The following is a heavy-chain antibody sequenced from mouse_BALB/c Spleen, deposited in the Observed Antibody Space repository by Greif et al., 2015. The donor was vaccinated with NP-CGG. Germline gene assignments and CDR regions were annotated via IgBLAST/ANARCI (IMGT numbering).Heavy chain of an antibody. Sequence: VQGVESGAELVRPGASVTLSCKASGYTFTDYEMHWVKQTPVHGLEWIGAIDPETGGTAYNQKFKGKATLTADKSSSTAYMELRSLTSEDSAVYYCTRGNYGYYFDYWGQGTTLTVSS. J-gene: IGHJ2*01. D-gene: IGHD1-2*01. V-gene: IGHV1-15*01. CDR3: TRGNYGYYFDY. CDR1: GYTFTDYE. CDR2: IDPETGGT.